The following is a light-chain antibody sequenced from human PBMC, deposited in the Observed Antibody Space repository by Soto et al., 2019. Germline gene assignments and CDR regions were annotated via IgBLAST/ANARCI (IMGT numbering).Light chain of an antibody. CDR3: QQYNSYSPRLT. CDR2: RAS. V-gene: IGKV1-5*03. CDR1: LSISNW. Sequence: DIQMTQSPSTLSASVGDRVTITCRASLSISNWLAWYQQKPGKAPKLLIYRASSLESGVPSRFSGSGSGTEFTLTISSLQPDDFATYYCQQYNSYSPRLTFGGGAKVETK. J-gene: IGKJ4*01.